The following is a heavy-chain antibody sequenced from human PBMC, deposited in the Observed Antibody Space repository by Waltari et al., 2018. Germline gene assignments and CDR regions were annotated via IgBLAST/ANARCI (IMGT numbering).Heavy chain of an antibody. J-gene: IGHJ4*02. D-gene: IGHD6-13*01. V-gene: IGHV3-48*01. Sequence: EVQLVQSGGGLVQPGWSLRLSCAASGFTFSSYIMTWVRQAPGKGLEWVSYISSSSSTIYYADSVKGRFTISRDNAKNSLYLQMNSLRAEDTAVYYCARDREQLPEYYFDYWGQGTLVTVSS. CDR3: ARDREQLPEYYFDY. CDR2: ISSSSSTI. CDR1: GFTFSSYI.